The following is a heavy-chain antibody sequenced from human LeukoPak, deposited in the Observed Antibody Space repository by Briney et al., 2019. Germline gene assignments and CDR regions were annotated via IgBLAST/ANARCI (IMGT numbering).Heavy chain of an antibody. D-gene: IGHD2-8*01. Sequence: SETLSLTCTVSGGSISSYYWNWIRQPAEKGLERIGHIYTSGSTNYNSSLKSRVTMSVDTSKNQFSVKLNSVIAADTAMYYCARGVYLGNGYYFDYWGQGTLVTVSS. CDR3: ARGVYLGNGYYFDY. CDR1: GGSISSYY. CDR2: IYTSGST. V-gene: IGHV4-4*07. J-gene: IGHJ4*02.